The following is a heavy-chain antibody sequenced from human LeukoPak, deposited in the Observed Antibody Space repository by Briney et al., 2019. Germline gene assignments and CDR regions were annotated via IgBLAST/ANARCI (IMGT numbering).Heavy chain of an antibody. V-gene: IGHV5-51*01. CDR1: GYSFTSYW. J-gene: IGHJ4*02. D-gene: IGHD3-22*01. Sequence: GESLKISCKGSGYSFTSYWIGWVRQMPGKGLEWMGIIYPGDSDTRYSPSFQGQVTISADKSISTAYLQWSSLKASDTAMYYCARPHYYYDSSGYYFDYWGQGTLVTVSS. CDR2: IYPGDSDT. CDR3: ARPHYYYDSSGYYFDY.